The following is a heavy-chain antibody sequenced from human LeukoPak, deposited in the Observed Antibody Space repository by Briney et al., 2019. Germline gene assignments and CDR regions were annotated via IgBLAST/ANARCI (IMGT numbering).Heavy chain of an antibody. Sequence: GGALRLSCEASGFTFSRYWMHWVRQAAGKGLVWVSRIKSDGKTNYADSVKGRFTISRDNAKNTVSLQMDSLRAEDTGVYYCARAPSEVGGYYPEYFRHWGQGTLVTVSS. J-gene: IGHJ1*01. CDR2: IKSDGKT. V-gene: IGHV3-74*01. D-gene: IGHD3-22*01. CDR3: ARAPSEVGGYYPEYFRH. CDR1: GFTFSRYW.